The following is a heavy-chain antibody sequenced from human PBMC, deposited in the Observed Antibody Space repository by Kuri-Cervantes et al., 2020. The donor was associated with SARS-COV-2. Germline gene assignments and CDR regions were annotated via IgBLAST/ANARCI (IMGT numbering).Heavy chain of an antibody. J-gene: IGHJ4*02. V-gene: IGHV3-15*01. CDR1: GFTFSSYA. Sequence: GESLKISCAASGFTFSSYAMSWVRQAPGKGLEWVGRIKSKTDGGTTDYAAPVKGRFTISRDGSKNTLYLQMNSLKTEDTAVYYCTTDGYFDYWGQGTLVTVSS. CDR3: TTDGYFDY. CDR2: IKSKTDGGTT.